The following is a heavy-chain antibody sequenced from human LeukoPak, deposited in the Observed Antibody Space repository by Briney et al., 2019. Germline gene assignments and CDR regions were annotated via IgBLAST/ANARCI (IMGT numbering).Heavy chain of an antibody. Sequence: GGSLRLSCAASGFTFSSYSMNWVRQAPGKGLEWVSSISSSSSYIYYADSVKGRFTISRDNAKNSLYLQMNSLRAEDTAVYYCARDLRFGESSRMYYYYGMDVWGQGTTVTVSS. D-gene: IGHD3-10*01. CDR3: ARDLRFGESSRMYYYYGMDV. CDR2: ISSSSSYI. V-gene: IGHV3-21*01. J-gene: IGHJ6*02. CDR1: GFTFSSYS.